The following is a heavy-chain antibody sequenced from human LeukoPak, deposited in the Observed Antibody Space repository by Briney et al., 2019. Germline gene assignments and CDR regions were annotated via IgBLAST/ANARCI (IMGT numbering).Heavy chain of an antibody. CDR1: GFTFSSYA. CDR3: ARAVCPTIKFCDSSYFMDV. CDR2: INWNGAST. J-gene: IGHJ6*03. D-gene: IGHD6-6*01. V-gene: IGHV3-20*04. Sequence: GGSLRLSCAASGFTFSSYAMTWVRQVPGKGLEWVAGINWNGASTGYADSVRGRFTISRDNAKNSLYLQMNSLRAEDTALYYCARAVCPTIKFCDSSYFMDVWGKGTTVNVS.